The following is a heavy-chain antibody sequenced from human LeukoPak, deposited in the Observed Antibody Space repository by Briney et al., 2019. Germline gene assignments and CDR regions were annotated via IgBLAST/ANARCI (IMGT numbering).Heavy chain of an antibody. V-gene: IGHV3-23*01. CDR1: GFTVSSYA. CDR3: AKDRSVDYYDSSGYFIPDY. J-gene: IGHJ4*02. CDR2: ISGSGGST. Sequence: GGSLRLSCAASGFTVSSYAMSWVRQAPGKGLEWVSAISGSGGSTYYPDSVKGRFTISRDNSKNTLYLQMNSLRAEDTAVYYCAKDRSVDYYDSSGYFIPDYWGQGTLVTVSS. D-gene: IGHD3-22*01.